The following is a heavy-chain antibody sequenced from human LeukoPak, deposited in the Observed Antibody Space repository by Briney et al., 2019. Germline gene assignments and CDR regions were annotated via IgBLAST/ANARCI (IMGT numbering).Heavy chain of an antibody. J-gene: IGHJ4*02. V-gene: IGHV1-8*01. Sequence: ASVKVSCKASGYTFTSYDINWVRQATGQGLEWMGWMNPNSGSTGYAQKFQGRVTMTRNTSISTAYMELSSLRSEDTAVYYCARFPPGFKRTTYRRIQYYFDYWGQGTLVTVSS. CDR1: GYTFTSYD. CDR3: ARFPPGFKRTTYRRIQYYFDY. CDR2: MNPNSGST. D-gene: IGHD5-12*01.